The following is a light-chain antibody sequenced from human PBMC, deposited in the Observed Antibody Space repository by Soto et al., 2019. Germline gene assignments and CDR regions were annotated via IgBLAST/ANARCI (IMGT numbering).Light chain of an antibody. CDR2: GNT. Sequence: QSVLTQPPSCPGAPGQRSTIPCPGSNPTLGAGYDVHWYQQFPGTAPKLLIFGNTKRPSGVPDRFSGSKSGSSASLAITGLQAEDEADYYCQSSDSSLSAFHVFGTGTKLTVL. CDR1: NPTLGAGYD. CDR3: QSSDSSLSAFHV. V-gene: IGLV1-40*01. J-gene: IGLJ1*01.